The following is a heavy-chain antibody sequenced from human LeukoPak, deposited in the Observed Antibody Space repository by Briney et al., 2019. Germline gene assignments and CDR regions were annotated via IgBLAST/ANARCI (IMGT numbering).Heavy chain of an antibody. Sequence: GGSLRLSCAASGFAFSSYSTNWVRQAPGKGLEWISYISRSISTIYYADSVKGRFIISRDNAKNSLFLQMNSLGDEDTAVYYCARETSSGWYIPLWGQGTLVTVSS. CDR3: ARETSSGWYIPL. J-gene: IGHJ4*02. D-gene: IGHD6-19*01. V-gene: IGHV3-48*02. CDR1: GFAFSSYS. CDR2: ISRSISTI.